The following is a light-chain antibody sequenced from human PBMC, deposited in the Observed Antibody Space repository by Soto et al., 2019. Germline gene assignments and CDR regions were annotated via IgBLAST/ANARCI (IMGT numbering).Light chain of an antibody. CDR2: GAS. CDR1: QSVSNNY. Sequence: EIVLTQSPGTLSLSPGERATLSCRASQSVSNNYLGWYQQEPGQAPRLLVYGASRRATGIPDRFSGSGSGTDFTLTISGLEAEDFAVYYCQQYGNSLPWTFGQGTKVEIK. CDR3: QQYGNSLPWT. J-gene: IGKJ1*01. V-gene: IGKV3-20*01.